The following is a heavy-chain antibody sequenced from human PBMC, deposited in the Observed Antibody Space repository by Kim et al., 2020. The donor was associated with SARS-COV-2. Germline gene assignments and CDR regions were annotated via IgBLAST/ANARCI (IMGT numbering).Heavy chain of an antibody. Sequence: GGSLRLSCAASGFTFSSYSMNWVRQAPGKGLEWVSSISSSSTYIYYADSAKGRFTISRDNAKNSLYLQMNSLRAEDTGVYYCAGLTPIAAAGMLDYWGQG. V-gene: IGHV3-21*01. CDR1: GFTFSSYS. J-gene: IGHJ4*02. CDR3: AGLTPIAAAGMLDY. CDR2: ISSSSTYI. D-gene: IGHD6-13*01.